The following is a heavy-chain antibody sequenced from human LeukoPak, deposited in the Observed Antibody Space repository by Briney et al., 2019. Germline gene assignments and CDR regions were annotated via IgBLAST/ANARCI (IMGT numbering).Heavy chain of an antibody. D-gene: IGHD4-23*01. CDR2: LYYSGST. J-gene: IGHJ5*02. V-gene: IGHV4-39*07. Sequence: PSETLSLTCTVSGGSISSSIYYWGWVRQPPGKGLEWIGSLYYSGSTYYNPSLQSRVTVSVDTSKNQFSLRLSSVTAADTAVYYCARAPVADNWFDPWGQGTLVTVSS. CDR3: ARAPVADNWFDP. CDR1: GGSISSSIYY.